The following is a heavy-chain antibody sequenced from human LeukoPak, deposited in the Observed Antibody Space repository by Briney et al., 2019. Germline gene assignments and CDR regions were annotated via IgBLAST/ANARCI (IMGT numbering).Heavy chain of an antibody. CDR1: GGTFSSYT. CDR2: IIPILGIA. J-gene: IGHJ5*02. D-gene: IGHD6-6*01. CDR3: ARQLVWGNWFDP. V-gene: IGHV1-69*02. Sequence: ASVXXSCKASGGTFSSYTISWVRQAPGQGLEWMGRIIPILGIANYAQKFQGRVTITADKSTSTAYMELSSLRSEDTAVYYCARQLVWGNWFDPWGQGTLVTVSS.